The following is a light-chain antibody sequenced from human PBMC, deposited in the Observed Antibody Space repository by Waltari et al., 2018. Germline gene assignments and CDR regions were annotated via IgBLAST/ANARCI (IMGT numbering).Light chain of an antibody. CDR2: AVS. CDR1: QSVGSSY. Sequence: EIVLTQSPGTLSLSPGERATLSCWASQSVGSSYLAWFQQKPGQAPSLLIYAVSSRATGIPDRFSGSGSGTDFTLTINRLEPEDSAVYYCQQYGSPPYTFGQGTKLEL. CDR3: QQYGSPPYT. J-gene: IGKJ2*01. V-gene: IGKV3-20*01.